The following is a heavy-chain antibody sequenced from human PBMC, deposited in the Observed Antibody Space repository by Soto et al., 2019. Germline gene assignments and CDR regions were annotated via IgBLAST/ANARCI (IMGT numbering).Heavy chain of an antibody. CDR3: ARQLLAVAGTDHYYGMDV. V-gene: IGHV3-33*01. Sequence: PRLSCAASAFTFSSYGMHWVRQAPVKGLEWVAVIWYDGSEKYYGDSVKGRITISRDNSKNTLYLQMNSLRAEDTAVYYCARQLLAVAGTDHYYGMDVWGQGTKVTVSS. D-gene: IGHD6-19*01. CDR1: AFTFSSYG. J-gene: IGHJ6*02. CDR2: IWYDGSEK.